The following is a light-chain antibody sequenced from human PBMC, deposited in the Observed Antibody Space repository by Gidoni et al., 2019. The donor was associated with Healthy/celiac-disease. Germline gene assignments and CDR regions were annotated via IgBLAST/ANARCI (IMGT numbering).Light chain of an antibody. V-gene: IGKV4-1*01. CDR2: WAS. CDR1: QSVLYSSNNKNY. CDR3: QQYYSTPFT. J-gene: IGKJ4*01. Sequence: DIVMTQSPDSLAVSLGETATIKCKSSQSVLYSSNNKNYLAWYQQKPGQPPKLLIYWASTRESGVPYRFSGSGSGTDFTLTISSLQAEDVAVYYGQQYYSTPFTFGGGTKVEIK.